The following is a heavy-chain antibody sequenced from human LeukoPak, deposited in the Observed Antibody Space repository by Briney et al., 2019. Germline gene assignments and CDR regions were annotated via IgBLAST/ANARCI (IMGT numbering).Heavy chain of an antibody. CDR1: GGSISSYY. J-gene: IGHJ5*02. CDR3: ARRMEWGSYRPSLWFVP. D-gene: IGHD3-16*02. V-gene: IGHV4-59*08. Sequence: SETLSLTCTVSGGSISSYYWSWIRQPPGKGLEWIGYIYYSGSTNYNPSLKSRVTISVDTSKNQFSLKLSSVTAADTAVYYCARRMEWGSYRPSLWFVPWGQGTLVTVSS. CDR2: IYYSGST.